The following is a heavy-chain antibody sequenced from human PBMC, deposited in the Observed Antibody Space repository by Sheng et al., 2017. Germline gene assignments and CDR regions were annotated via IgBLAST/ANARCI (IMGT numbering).Heavy chain of an antibody. Sequence: QVQLEQSGGGVVQPGKSLRLSCVASGFDSSNYVMHWVRQAPGEGLECVTVMSHEGVIRYYAHSVKGRFTISRDNSKNTLYLQMDSLRIDDTAVYYCVRERGPGDGEPYFFDLWGQGTLVTVSS. D-gene: IGHD3-16*01. CDR3: VRERGPGDGEPYFFDL. CDR2: MSHEGVIR. V-gene: IGHV3-30-3*01. J-gene: IGHJ4*02. CDR1: GFDSSNYV.